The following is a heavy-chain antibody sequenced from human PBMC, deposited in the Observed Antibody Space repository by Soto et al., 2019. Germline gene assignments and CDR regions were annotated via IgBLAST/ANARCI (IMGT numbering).Heavy chain of an antibody. CDR1: GGSISSYY. D-gene: IGHD3-3*01. CDR3: ASATYYDFWSGYYPVFDYYYYYMDV. V-gene: IGHV4-59*01. Sequence: SETLSLTCTVSGGSISSYYWSWIRQPPGKGLEWIGYIYYSGSTNYNPSLKSRVTISVDTSKNQFSLKLSSVTAADTAVYYCASATYYDFWSGYYPVFDYYYYYMDVWGKGTTVTVSS. CDR2: IYYSGST. J-gene: IGHJ6*03.